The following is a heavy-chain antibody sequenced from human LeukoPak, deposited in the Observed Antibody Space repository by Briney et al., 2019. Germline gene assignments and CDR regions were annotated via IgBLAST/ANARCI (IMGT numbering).Heavy chain of an antibody. J-gene: IGHJ4*02. CDR1: RFTFSDYY. V-gene: IGHV3-11*06. D-gene: IGHD6-13*01. Sequence: PGGSLRLSCAASRFTFSDYYMSWIRQAPGKGLEWVSSISSSSSYIYYAASLKGRFTVSRDNAKDSLYLQMNSLRVEDTAVYFCARGQGYSSSWYNLYYFDSWGQGTLVTVSS. CDR2: ISSSSSYI. CDR3: ARGQGYSSSWYNLYYFDS.